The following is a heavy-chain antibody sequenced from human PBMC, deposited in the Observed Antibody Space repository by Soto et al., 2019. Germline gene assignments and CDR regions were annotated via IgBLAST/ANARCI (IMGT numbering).Heavy chain of an antibody. J-gene: IGHJ4*02. V-gene: IGHV3-30*18. CDR1: GFTFSSFG. Sequence: QVQLVESGGGVVQPGRSLRLSCAASGFTFSSFGMHWVRQAPGKGLEWVAVISYDGRNKKYADSVKGRFTISRDNSKNTLYLQMNSLRVEDTAVYYCAKGQYCSGGSCYFNPSDYWGQGSLVTVSS. CDR3: AKGQYCSGGSCYFNPSDY. D-gene: IGHD2-15*01. CDR2: ISYDGRNK.